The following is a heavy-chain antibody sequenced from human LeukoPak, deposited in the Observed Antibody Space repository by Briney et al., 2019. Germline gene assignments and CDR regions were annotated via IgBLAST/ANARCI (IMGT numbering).Heavy chain of an antibody. CDR2: IYYSGST. D-gene: IGHD2-2*01. J-gene: IGHJ4*02. CDR3: ATEDVVVPTAAQRPLDY. CDR1: GGSIRNSNYF. Sequence: SETLSLTCTVSGGSIRNSNYFWGWIRQPPGKGLEWIGSIYYSGSTYYNPSLKSRVTISIDTSKNEFSLKLSSVTVADTAVYYCATEDVVVPTAAQRPLDYWGQGTLVTVSS. V-gene: IGHV4-39*02.